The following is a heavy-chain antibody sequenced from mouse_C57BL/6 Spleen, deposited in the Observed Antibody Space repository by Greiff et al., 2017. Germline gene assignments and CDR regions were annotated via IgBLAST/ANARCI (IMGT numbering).Heavy chain of an antibody. D-gene: IGHD2-5*01. V-gene: IGHV1-52*01. CDR2: IDPSDSDT. CDR3: ARAPPYDSNYAAVAY. CDR1: GYTFTSYW. Sequence: QVQLQQPGAELVRPGSSVKLSCTASGYTFTSYWLPWVRQSPIQGLEWIGTIDPSDSDTHYTQKFKDKATLTVDKSSSTDYMQLSSLTSEDAAVYYCARAPPYDSNYAAVAYWGQGTLVTVSA. J-gene: IGHJ3*01.